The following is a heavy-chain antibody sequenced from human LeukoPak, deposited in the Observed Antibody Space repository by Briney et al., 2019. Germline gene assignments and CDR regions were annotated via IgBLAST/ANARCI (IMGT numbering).Heavy chain of an antibody. CDR3: ARGTLYRGWSYYLDF. Sequence: PSETLSLTCSVSGDSISLSFYYWGWIRQPPGKALEWIGSVYYSGTTSYNPSLKSRVTISVDMSKNHFSLRLRSVTAADTAMYYCARGTLYRGWSYYLDFWGQGSQVTVSS. CDR1: GDSISLSFYY. J-gene: IGHJ4*02. D-gene: IGHD6-19*01. CDR2: VYYSGTT. V-gene: IGHV4-39*07.